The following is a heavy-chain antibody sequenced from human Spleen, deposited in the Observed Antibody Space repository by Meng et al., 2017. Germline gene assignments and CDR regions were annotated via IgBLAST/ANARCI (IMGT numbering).Heavy chain of an antibody. D-gene: IGHD4-17*01. Sequence: GVGVKKPGASLKVSFKASGYTFTGYYMHWVRQAPGQGLEWMGIINPSGGSTSYAQKFQGRVTMTRDTSTSTVYMELSSLRSEDTAVYYCARVKTTVTTYWYFDLWGRGTLVTVSS. CDR3: ARVKTTVTTYWYFDL. CDR1: GYTFTGYY. V-gene: IGHV1-46*01. CDR2: INPSGGST. J-gene: IGHJ2*01.